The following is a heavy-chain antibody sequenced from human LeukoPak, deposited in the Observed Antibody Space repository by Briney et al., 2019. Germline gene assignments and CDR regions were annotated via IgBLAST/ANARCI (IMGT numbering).Heavy chain of an antibody. CDR3: ARDSVRFLEWLSDLDY. CDR1: GFTFSSYA. D-gene: IGHD3-3*01. J-gene: IGHJ4*02. V-gene: IGHV3-30-3*01. CDR2: ISYDGSNK. Sequence: GGSLRLSCAATGFTFSSYAMHWVRQAPGKGREWVAGISYDGSNKYYADSVKGRFTISRDNSKNTLYLQMNSLRAEDTAVYYCARDSVRFLEWLSDLDYWGQGTLVTVSS.